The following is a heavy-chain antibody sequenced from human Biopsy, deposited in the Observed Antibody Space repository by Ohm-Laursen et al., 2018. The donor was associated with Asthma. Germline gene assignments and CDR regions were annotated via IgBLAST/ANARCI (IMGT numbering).Heavy chain of an antibody. J-gene: IGHJ6*02. CDR1: GYTFNSAG. D-gene: IGHD3-10*01. Sequence: ASVKVSCKTSGYTFNSAGITWVRQALGQGLEWMGWISVYNSNTKVAQKLQDRVTMITDTSTSTAYMELRSLRSDDTAVYFCARAVDYSHYYGIDVWGQGTTVTVS. V-gene: IGHV1-18*01. CDR2: ISVYNSNT. CDR3: ARAVDYSHYYGIDV.